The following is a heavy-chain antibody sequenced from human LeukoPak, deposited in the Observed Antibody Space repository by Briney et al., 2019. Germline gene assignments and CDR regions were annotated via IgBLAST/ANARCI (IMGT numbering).Heavy chain of an antibody. J-gene: IGHJ6*02. D-gene: IGHD6-13*01. V-gene: IGHV3-66*01. CDR3: AREQSAAAGYYYYGMDV. CDR2: IYSGGST. CDR1: GFTVSSNY. Sequence: GGSLRLSCAASGFTVSSNYMSWVRQAPGKGLEWVSVIYSGGSTYYADSVKGRFTISRDNSKNTLYLQMNSLRAEDTAVYHCAREQSAAAGYYYYGMDVWGQGTTVTVSS.